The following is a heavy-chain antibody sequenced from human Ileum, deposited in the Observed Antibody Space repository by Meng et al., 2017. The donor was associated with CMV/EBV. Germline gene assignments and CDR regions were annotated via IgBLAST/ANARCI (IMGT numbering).Heavy chain of an antibody. CDR1: GDSISSDNYH. Sequence: QVQPQEAGPGLVKPSQTLSPTCSGSGDSISSDNYHWSWIRQPAGKGLEWIGQRHKNGNDNYNASLKSRVTISIDTSKNQFSLTLTSVTAADTAVYYCAIYYGGVGGRGYWAQGTLVTVSS. V-gene: IGHV4-61*09. CDR2: RHKNGND. CDR3: AIYYGGVGGRGY. J-gene: IGHJ4*02. D-gene: IGHD2-21*01.